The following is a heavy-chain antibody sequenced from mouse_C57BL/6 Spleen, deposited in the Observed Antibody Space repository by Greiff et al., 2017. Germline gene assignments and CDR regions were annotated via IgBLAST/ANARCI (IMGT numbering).Heavy chain of an antibody. CDR2: IVPETGGT. J-gene: IGHJ2*01. V-gene: IGHV1-15*01. Sequence: QVQLKQSGAELVRPGASVTLSCTASGYTFTDYEMHWLKQTPVHGLEWIGAIVPETGGTAYNQQFKGQAILTADTSSSTAYMELRSLTSEASAVYYCTRKYYGLDYWGQGTTLTVSA. CDR3: TRKYYGLDY. CDR1: GYTFTDYE. D-gene: IGHD1-1*01.